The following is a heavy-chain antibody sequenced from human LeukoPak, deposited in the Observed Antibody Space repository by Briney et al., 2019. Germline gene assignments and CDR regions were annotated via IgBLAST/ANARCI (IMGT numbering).Heavy chain of an antibody. J-gene: IGHJ6*02. CDR1: GFTFSSYS. CDR3: ARENVAGTDYYYGMDV. D-gene: IGHD6-19*01. V-gene: IGHV3-48*01. CDR2: ISSSSSTI. Sequence: GGSLRLSCAASGFTFSSYSMNWIRQAPGKGLEWVSYISSSSSTIYYADSVKGRFTISRHNAKTSLYLQMNSLRAEDTAVYYCARENVAGTDYYYGMDVWGQGTTVTVSS.